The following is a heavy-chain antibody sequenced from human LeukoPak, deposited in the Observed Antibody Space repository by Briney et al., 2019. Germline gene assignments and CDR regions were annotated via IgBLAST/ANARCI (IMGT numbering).Heavy chain of an antibody. D-gene: IGHD6-19*01. CDR1: GGSISSSNW. V-gene: IGHV4-4*02. Sequence: SGTLSLTCAVSGGSISSSNWWSWVRQPPGKGLEWIGEIYHSGSTNYNPSLKSRVTISVDKSKNQFSLKLSSVTAADTAVYYCAIASIAVAGTYYFDYWGRGTLVTVSS. CDR3: AIASIAVAGTYYFDY. CDR2: IYHSGST. J-gene: IGHJ4*02.